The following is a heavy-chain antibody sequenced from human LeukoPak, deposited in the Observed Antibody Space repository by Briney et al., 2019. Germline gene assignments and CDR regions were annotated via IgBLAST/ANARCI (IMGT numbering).Heavy chain of an antibody. V-gene: IGHV3-74*01. CDR2: INRDGSIT. CDR3: ASRDYTSSKY. D-gene: IGHD2-2*02. Sequence: PGGALRLSCAASGFAFSRYWMHWVRQAPGKGLAGVSDINRDGSITRFADSVKGRFTISRDNAKITLYLQMNSLRAEDTAVYYCASRDYTSSKYWGQGTLVTVSS. CDR1: GFAFSRYW. J-gene: IGHJ4*02.